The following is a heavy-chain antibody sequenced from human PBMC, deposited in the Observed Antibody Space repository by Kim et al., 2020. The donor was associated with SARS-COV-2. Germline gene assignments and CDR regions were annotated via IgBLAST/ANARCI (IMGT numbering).Heavy chain of an antibody. D-gene: IGHD4-17*01. CDR3: ARSTVTTEFDF. Sequence: ASVKVSCKASGYTFTSYGINWVRQAPGQGLEWMGWISTYNNITDYAHKLQGRVTMTTDPSTSTAYMELGSLRSDDTAVYYCARSTVTTEFDFWGQGTLVAVSS. CDR1: GYTFTSYG. CDR2: ISTYNNIT. J-gene: IGHJ4*02. V-gene: IGHV1-18*04.